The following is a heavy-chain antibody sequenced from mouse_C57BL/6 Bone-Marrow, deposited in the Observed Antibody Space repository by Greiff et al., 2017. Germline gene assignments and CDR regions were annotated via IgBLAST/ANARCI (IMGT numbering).Heavy chain of an antibody. CDR1: GYSITSGYY. D-gene: IGHD1-1*01. V-gene: IGHV3-6*01. CDR2: ISYDGSN. Sequence: EVKLVESGPGLVKPSQSLSLTCSVTGYSITSGYYWNWIRQFPGNKLEWMGYISYDGSNNYNPSLKNRSSITRDTSKNQFFLKLNSVTTEDTATYYCASPYGSSYGFAYWGQGTLVTVSA. CDR3: ASPYGSSYGFAY. J-gene: IGHJ3*01.